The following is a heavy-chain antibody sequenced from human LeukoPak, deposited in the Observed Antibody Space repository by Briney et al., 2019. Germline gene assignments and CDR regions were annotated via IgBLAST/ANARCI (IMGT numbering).Heavy chain of an antibody. V-gene: IGHV3-30*03. CDR1: GITFSRHG. CDR3: AREATWGELYFDP. J-gene: IGHJ4*02. D-gene: IGHD3-16*01. CDR2: IADDGGVK. Sequence: GGSLRLSCVASGITFSRHGMDWVRQAPGKGVEWVAVIADDGGVKQYADSVKGRFTVSRDNSKSTLYLQMNGLSVEDTAIYYCAREATWGELYFDPWGQGTPVTVSS.